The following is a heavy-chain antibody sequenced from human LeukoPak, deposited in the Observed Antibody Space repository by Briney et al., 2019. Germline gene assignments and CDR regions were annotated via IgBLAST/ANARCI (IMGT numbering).Heavy chain of an antibody. CDR1: GFTVSTYA. D-gene: IGHD5-12*01. V-gene: IGHV3-23*01. J-gene: IGHJ4*02. Sequence: GGSLRLSCAASGFTVSTYAMSWVRQAPGKGLEWVSSISGSGGTTYYADSVKGRFTISRDNSKNTLFLQMNSLRAEDTAVFFCAKEFSGTWMGTGDYWGQGTLVTVSS. CDR2: ISGSGGTT. CDR3: AKEFSGTWMGTGDY.